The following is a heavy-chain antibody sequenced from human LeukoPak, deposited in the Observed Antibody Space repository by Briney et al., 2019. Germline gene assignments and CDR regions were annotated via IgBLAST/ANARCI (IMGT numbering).Heavy chain of an antibody. CDR3: ERYGNSGPNFG. D-gene: IGHD5-12*01. V-gene: IGHV3-7*01. J-gene: IGHJ4*02. CDR1: GFIFSSYW. CDR2: IKQDGRDK. Sequence: GGSLRLSCAASGFIFSSYWMSWVRQAPGKGLEWVANIKQDGRDKYYVDSVKGRLTISIDNAKNALDMQMNSLRAQDTAVYYCERYGNSGPNFGWGQGTLVTVSS.